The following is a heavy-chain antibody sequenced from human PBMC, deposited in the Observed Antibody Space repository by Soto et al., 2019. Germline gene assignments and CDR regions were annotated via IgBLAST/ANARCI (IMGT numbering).Heavy chain of an antibody. J-gene: IGHJ4*02. Sequence: EQLLESGGGLVKPGGSLRVSCVASGFSISSYAMSWVRQAPGKGLEWVSSITGGGFNTYYADSVKGRFTFSRDNSKNTVYLQMNSLRAEDTAVYYCAKCHGYHDNSGYSYWGQGTLVAVSS. D-gene: IGHD3-22*01. CDR1: GFSISSYA. CDR3: AKCHGYHDNSGYSY. CDR2: ITGGGFNT. V-gene: IGHV3-23*01.